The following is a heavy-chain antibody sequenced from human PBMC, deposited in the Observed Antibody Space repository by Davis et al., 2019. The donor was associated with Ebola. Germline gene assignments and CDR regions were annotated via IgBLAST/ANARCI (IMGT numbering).Heavy chain of an antibody. CDR1: GYTFTSYA. Sequence: AASVKVSCKASGYTFTSYAMHWVRQAPGQRLEWMGWINAGNGNTKYSQKFQGRVTITRDTSASTAYMELSSLRSEDTAVYYCARDSEAYYDYVWGSYTLDPWGQGTLVTVSS. J-gene: IGHJ5*02. D-gene: IGHD3-16*01. V-gene: IGHV1-3*01. CDR3: ARDSEAYYDYVWGSYTLDP. CDR2: INAGNGNT.